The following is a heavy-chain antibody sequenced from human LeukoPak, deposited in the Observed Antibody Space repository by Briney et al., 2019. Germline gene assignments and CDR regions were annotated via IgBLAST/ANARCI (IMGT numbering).Heavy chain of an antibody. CDR3: AKDAVAPGSSGDYFDY. J-gene: IGHJ4*02. V-gene: IGHV3-23*01. CDR1: GFTFSSFA. Sequence: GGSLRLSCAASGFTFSSFAMTWVRQAPGKGLEWVSTLTKSAGNTYYADSVRGRFTSSRDDSKNTLYLQMNSLRAEDTAVYYCAKDAVAPGSSGDYFDYWGQGTLVTVSS. CDR2: LTKSAGNT. D-gene: IGHD3-10*01.